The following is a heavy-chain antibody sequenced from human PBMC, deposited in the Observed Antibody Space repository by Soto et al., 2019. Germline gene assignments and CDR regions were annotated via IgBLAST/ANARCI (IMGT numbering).Heavy chain of an antibody. V-gene: IGHV1-18*01. CDR1: GYTFTSYG. CDR2: ISAYNGNT. Sequence: GASVKVSCKASGYTFTSYGISWVRQAPGQGLEWMGWISAYNGNTNYAQKLQGRVTMTTDTSTSTAYMELRSLRSDDTAVYYCARDVSPMVRGALNWFDPRGQGTLVTVS. D-gene: IGHD3-10*01. CDR3: ARDVSPMVRGALNWFDP. J-gene: IGHJ5*02.